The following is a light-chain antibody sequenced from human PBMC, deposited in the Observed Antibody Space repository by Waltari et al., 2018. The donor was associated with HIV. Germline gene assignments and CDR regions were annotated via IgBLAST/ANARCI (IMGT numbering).Light chain of an antibody. CDR1: RSNIGSND. V-gene: IGLV1-44*01. CDR3: AAWDESLNAWV. J-gene: IGLJ3*02. CDR2: SNH. Sequence: QSVLPQPPSASGTPGQRVTTSCSGSRSNIGSNDVTWYQQVPGTAPKFLMYSNHKRPSGVPDRFSGSKSGTSASLAISGLQSDDEADYYCAAWDESLNAWVFGGGTRLTVL.